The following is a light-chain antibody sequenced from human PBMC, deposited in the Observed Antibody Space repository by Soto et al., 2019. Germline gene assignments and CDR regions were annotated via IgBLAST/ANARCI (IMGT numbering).Light chain of an antibody. CDR3: SSYTSSSTWV. CDR1: SSYVGAYNY. V-gene: IGLV2-14*01. J-gene: IGLJ3*02. Sequence: QSVLTQPASVSGSPGQSITISCTGTSSYVGAYNYVSWYQQHPGKAPKLMIYEVRNRPSGVSDRFSGSRSGNTASLTISGLQAEDESDYYCSSYTSSSTWVFGGGTKLTVL. CDR2: EVR.